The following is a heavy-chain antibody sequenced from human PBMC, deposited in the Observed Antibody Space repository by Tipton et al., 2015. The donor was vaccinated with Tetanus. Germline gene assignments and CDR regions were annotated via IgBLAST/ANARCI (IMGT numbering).Heavy chain of an antibody. CDR2: ISGSGGTT. V-gene: IGHV3-23*01. Sequence: SLRLSCAASGFTLSRYTLNWVRQAPGKGLTWVSSISGSGGTTHYADSVRGRFTISRDNSKDTLFMHMTSLRAEDTAIYYCARREGYFYFDYWGQGNLVTVSS. D-gene: IGHD2-15*01. J-gene: IGHJ4*02. CDR1: GFTLSRYT. CDR3: ARREGYFYFDY.